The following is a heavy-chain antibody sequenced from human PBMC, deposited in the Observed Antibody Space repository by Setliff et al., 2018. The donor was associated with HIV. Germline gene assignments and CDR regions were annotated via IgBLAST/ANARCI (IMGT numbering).Heavy chain of an antibody. D-gene: IGHD6-6*01. CDR1: GLTFSDYW. V-gene: IGHV3-7*01. CDR3: ATMLRTTARHDHFDY. CDR2: IKPDGSAK. J-gene: IGHJ4*02. Sequence: GGSLRLSCAASGLTFSDYWMNWVRQVPGKGLEWVANIKPDGSAKNYVDFVKGRFTISRDNAKNSLYLQINSLRAEDTAVYYCATMLRTTARHDHFDYWGQGTLVTVSS.